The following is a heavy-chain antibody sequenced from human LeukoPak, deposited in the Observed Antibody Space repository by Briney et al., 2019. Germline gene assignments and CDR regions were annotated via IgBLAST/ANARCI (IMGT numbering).Heavy chain of an antibody. V-gene: IGHV3-30*02. J-gene: IGHJ4*02. D-gene: IGHD3-22*01. Sequence: PGGSLRLSCAASGFTFSSYGMHWVRQAPGKGLEWVAFLRYDGSNKYYADSVKGRFTISRDNSKNTLYLQMNSLRAEDTAVYYCAKDPRAYYYDSSGYYDYFDYWGQGTLVTVSS. CDR3: AKDPRAYYYDSSGYYDYFDY. CDR2: LRYDGSNK. CDR1: GFTFSSYG.